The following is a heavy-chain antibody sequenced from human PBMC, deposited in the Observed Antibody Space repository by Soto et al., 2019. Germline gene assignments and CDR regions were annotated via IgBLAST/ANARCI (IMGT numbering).Heavy chain of an antibody. V-gene: IGHV1-18*04. J-gene: IGHJ4*02. D-gene: IGHD3-22*01. CDR3: ARDGHYYDSSDYYSRAFDY. CDR1: GYTFTSYG. Sequence: ASVKVSCKASGYTFTSYGISWVRQAPGQGLEWMGWISAYNGNTNYAQKLQGRVTMTTDTSTSTAYMELRSLRSDDTAVYYCARDGHYYDSSDYYSRAFDYWGQGTLVTVSS. CDR2: ISAYNGNT.